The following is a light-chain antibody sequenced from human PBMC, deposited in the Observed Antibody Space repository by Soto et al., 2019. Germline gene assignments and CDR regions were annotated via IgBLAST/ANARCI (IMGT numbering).Light chain of an antibody. CDR1: QSISSW. CDR2: DAS. Sequence: DIQITQSPSTLSASVRDRDTITCRASQSISSWLAWYQQKPGKAPKLLIYDASSLESGVPSRFSGSGSGTEFTLTISSLQPDDFATYYCQQYNSYSTFGQGTKVDI. V-gene: IGKV1-5*01. J-gene: IGKJ1*01. CDR3: QQYNSYST.